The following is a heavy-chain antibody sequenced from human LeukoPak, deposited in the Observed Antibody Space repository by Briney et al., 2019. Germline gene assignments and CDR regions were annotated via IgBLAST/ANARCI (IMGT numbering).Heavy chain of an antibody. CDR2: ISAYNGNT. V-gene: IGHV1-18*01. Sequence: GASVKVSCKASGGTFSSYAISWVRRAPGQGLEWMGWISAYNGNTNYAQKLQGRVTMTTDTSTSTAYMELRSLRSDDTAVYYCARDYEPFNDYGDYEDLYYYYGMDVWGQGTTVTVSS. D-gene: IGHD4-17*01. CDR3: ARDYEPFNDYGDYEDLYYYYGMDV. J-gene: IGHJ6*02. CDR1: GGTFSSYA.